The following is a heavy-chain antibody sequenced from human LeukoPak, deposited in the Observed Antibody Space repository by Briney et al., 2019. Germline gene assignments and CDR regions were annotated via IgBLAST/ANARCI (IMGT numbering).Heavy chain of an antibody. Sequence: SETLSLTCTVSGGSLSSYYWSWIRQPAGKGLDWIGRIYTSGSTHYNPSLKSRVTMSVDTPKNQFSLKLSSVTAADTALYYCARWGLYGFDAFDIWGQGTMVTVSS. CDR1: GGSLSSYY. J-gene: IGHJ3*02. CDR3: ARWGLYGFDAFDI. CDR2: IYTSGST. V-gene: IGHV4-4*07. D-gene: IGHD2-2*02.